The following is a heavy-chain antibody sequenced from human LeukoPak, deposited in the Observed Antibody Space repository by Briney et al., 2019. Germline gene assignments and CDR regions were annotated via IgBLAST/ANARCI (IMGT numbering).Heavy chain of an antibody. CDR1: GFTFDDYA. Sequence: GGSLRLSCAASGFTFDDYAMHWVRQAPGKGLEWVSSISWNSGSIGYADSVKGRFTISRDNAKNSLYLQMNSLRAEDTALYYCAKTSKAADGGFYYYAMDVWGQGTTVTVSS. CDR2: ISWNSGSI. CDR3: AKTSKAADGGFYYYAMDV. V-gene: IGHV3-9*01. J-gene: IGHJ6*02. D-gene: IGHD6-13*01.